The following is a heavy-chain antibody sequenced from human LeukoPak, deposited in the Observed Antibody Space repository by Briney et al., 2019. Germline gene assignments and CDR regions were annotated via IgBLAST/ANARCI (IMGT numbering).Heavy chain of an antibody. D-gene: IGHD2-2*02. CDR3: ARGRIPLRYWFDP. CDR2: INHSGST. J-gene: IGHJ5*02. Sequence: SETLSLTCTVSGGSISSSSYYWGWIRQPPGKGLEWIGEINHSGSTNYNPSLKSRVTISVDTSKNQFSLKLSSVTAADTAVYYCARGRIPLRYWFDPWGQGTLVTVSS. V-gene: IGHV4-39*07. CDR1: GGSISSSSYY.